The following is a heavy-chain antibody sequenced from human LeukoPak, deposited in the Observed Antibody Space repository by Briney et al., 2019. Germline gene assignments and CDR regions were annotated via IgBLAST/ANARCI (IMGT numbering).Heavy chain of an antibody. Sequence: GGSLRLSCAASGFTFSDHYMDWVRQAPGKGLEWVGRIRNKANSYTTEYAASVKGRFTISRDDSKNSLYLQMNSLKTEDTAVYYCARPNRVTIFGVEIYYYYYMDVWGKGTTVTVSS. CDR3: ARPNRVTIFGVEIYYYYYMDV. CDR1: GFTFSDHY. D-gene: IGHD3-3*01. J-gene: IGHJ6*03. CDR2: IRNKANSYTT. V-gene: IGHV3-72*01.